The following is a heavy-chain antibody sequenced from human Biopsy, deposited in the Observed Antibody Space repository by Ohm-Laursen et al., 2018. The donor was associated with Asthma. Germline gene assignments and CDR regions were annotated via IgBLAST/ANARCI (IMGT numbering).Heavy chain of an antibody. CDR2: IYYSGST. Sequence: SQTLSLTCIVSGGSINIGDYYWSWIRQHPVKGLEWIGHIYYSGSTYYNPSLKSRVSISLDTSKNQFSLSLTSVTAADTAVYYCARAPVAASSNWFDPWGQGTLVTVSS. CDR3: ARAPVAASSNWFDP. J-gene: IGHJ5*02. CDR1: GGSINIGDYY. D-gene: IGHD6-19*01. V-gene: IGHV4-30-4*08.